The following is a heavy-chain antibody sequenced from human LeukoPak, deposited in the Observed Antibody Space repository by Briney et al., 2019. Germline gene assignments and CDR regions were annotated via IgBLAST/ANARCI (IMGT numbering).Heavy chain of an antibody. Sequence: GGSLRLSCAASGFTFSNYWMNWVRQAPGKGLEWVANIKTDGSETYYVDSVKGRFTISRDNAKNSVYLQMNSLRAEDTAIYYCASHGYWGQGTLVTVSS. CDR2: IKTDGSET. J-gene: IGHJ4*02. CDR3: ASHGY. V-gene: IGHV3-7*05. CDR1: GFTFSNYW.